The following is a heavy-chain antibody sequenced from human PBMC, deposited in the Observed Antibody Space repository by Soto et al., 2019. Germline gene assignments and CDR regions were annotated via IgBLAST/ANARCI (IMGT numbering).Heavy chain of an antibody. CDR3: ARDGYSTSSDWPWVDP. CDR2: ISSSSTII. CDR1: GFTFSVYT. Sequence: VQLVESGGGFVQPGGSLRLSCAASGFTFSVYTMHWVRQPPGTGLEWISSISSSSTIIYYADSVKGRFTISRDNAHSSLYLHMNSLRDEDTAVYYCARDGYSTSSDWPWVDPWGQGTLVTVS. D-gene: IGHD6-6*01. J-gene: IGHJ5*02. V-gene: IGHV3-48*02.